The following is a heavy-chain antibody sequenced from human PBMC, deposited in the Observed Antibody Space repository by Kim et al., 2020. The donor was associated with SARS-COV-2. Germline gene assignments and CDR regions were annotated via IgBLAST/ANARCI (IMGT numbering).Heavy chain of an antibody. Sequence: GGSLRLSCAASGFTFSSYAMHWVRQAPGKGLEWVAVISYDGSNKYYADSVKGRFTISRDNSKNTLYLQMNSLRAEDTAVYYCARGGSVTSGLGGPDYWGQGTLVTVSS. CDR2: ISYDGSNK. V-gene: IGHV3-30*04. J-gene: IGHJ4*02. CDR1: GFTFSSYA. D-gene: IGHD3-16*01. CDR3: ARGGSVTSGLGGPDY.